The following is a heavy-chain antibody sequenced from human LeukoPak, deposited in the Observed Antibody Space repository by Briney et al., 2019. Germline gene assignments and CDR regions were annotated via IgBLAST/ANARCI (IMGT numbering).Heavy chain of an antibody. D-gene: IGHD1-26*01. CDR3: ARGGELPASFDI. Sequence: ASVKVSCKASGYTFTGHFMHWVRQAPGQGLEWMGWINPNSGSTNYAQKFQGRVTMTRDTSINTAYMELRRLRSDDTAVYYCARGGELPASFDIWGQGTMVTVSS. CDR1: GYTFTGHF. V-gene: IGHV1-2*02. J-gene: IGHJ3*02. CDR2: INPNSGST.